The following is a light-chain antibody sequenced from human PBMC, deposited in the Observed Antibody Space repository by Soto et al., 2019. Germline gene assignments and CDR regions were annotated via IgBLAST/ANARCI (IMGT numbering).Light chain of an antibody. CDR1: QNVGSSY. CDR2: DAS. V-gene: IGKV3-11*01. Sequence: EIALTQSPGTLSLSPGERATLYCGANQNVGSSYLAWYQQIPGQAPRLLIYDASNRATGIPARFSGSGSGTDFTLTISSLEPEDFAVYYCQQRSNWLTFGGGTKVDIK. CDR3: QQRSNWLT. J-gene: IGKJ4*01.